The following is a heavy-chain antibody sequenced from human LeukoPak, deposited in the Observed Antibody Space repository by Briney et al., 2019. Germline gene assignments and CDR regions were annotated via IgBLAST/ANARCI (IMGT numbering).Heavy chain of an antibody. Sequence: AGGSLRLSCAASGFTFSSYAMSWVRQAPGKGLEWVSAISGSGGSTYYADSVKGRFTISRDNSKNTLYLQMNSLRDEDTAVYYCAKGRYSSGWRHFDYWGQGTLVTVSS. CDR3: AKGRYSSGWRHFDY. CDR2: ISGSGGST. D-gene: IGHD6-19*01. J-gene: IGHJ4*02. V-gene: IGHV3-23*01. CDR1: GFTFSSYA.